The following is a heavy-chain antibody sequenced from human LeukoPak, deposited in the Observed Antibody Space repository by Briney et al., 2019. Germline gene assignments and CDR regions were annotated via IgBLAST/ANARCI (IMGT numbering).Heavy chain of an antibody. CDR2: IYSSGSP. V-gene: IGHV4-59*01. Sequence: PSETLSLTCTVSGGSISGYYWSWMRQPPGKGLEWIGYIYSSGSPNYTPSLKSRVTISVDTSKNQFSLMLKSVTAADTAVYYCARRVAVVGSNWFDPWGQGTLVTVSS. D-gene: IGHD6-13*01. J-gene: IGHJ5*02. CDR3: ARRVAVVGSNWFDP. CDR1: GGSISGYY.